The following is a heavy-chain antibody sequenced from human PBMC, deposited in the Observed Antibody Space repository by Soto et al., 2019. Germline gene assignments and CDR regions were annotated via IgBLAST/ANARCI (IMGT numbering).Heavy chain of an antibody. Sequence: SETLSLTCAVSGGSISSGDYYWSWIRQPPGKGMEWIGYIYYSGSTYYNPSLKSRVTISVDTSKNQFSLKLSSVTAADTAVYYCARAAGYDFWSGYYSWFDPWGQGTLVTVSS. D-gene: IGHD3-3*01. V-gene: IGHV4-30-4*01. J-gene: IGHJ5*02. CDR3: ARAAGYDFWSGYYSWFDP. CDR1: GGSISSGDYY. CDR2: IYYSGST.